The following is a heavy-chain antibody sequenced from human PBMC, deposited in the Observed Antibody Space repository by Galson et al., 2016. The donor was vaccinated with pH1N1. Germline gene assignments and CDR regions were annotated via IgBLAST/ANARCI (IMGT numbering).Heavy chain of an antibody. Sequence: SLRLSCAASGFTLEDYAMHWVRQVPGKGLEWVSGISWNSGNLDYADAVKGRFTISRDNAKNSLYLQMNSLRAEDTALYYCAKGRGGYTYGYIDYWGQGTLVTVSS. CDR3: AKGRGGYTYGYIDY. V-gene: IGHV3-9*01. J-gene: IGHJ4*02. CDR1: GFTLEDYA. D-gene: IGHD5-18*01. CDR2: ISWNSGNL.